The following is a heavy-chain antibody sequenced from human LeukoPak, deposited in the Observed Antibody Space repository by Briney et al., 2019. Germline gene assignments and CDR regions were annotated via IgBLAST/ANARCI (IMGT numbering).Heavy chain of an antibody. CDR3: ARGVFFDSAAREPFDV. CDR2: ITPIFAST. CDR1: GGTFTYYA. D-gene: IGHD3-22*01. V-gene: IGHV1-69*01. J-gene: IGHJ3*01. Sequence: SVKVSCKTSGGTFTYYAYGWVRQAPGRGLEWMGDITPIFASTNFAQRFLGRLTFTADESSSTVYMELNSLRSEDTAIYYCARGVFFDSAAREPFDVWGQGTLVIVSS.